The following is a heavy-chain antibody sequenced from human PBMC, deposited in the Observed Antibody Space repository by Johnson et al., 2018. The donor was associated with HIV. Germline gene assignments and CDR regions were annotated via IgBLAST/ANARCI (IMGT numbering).Heavy chain of an antibody. CDR2: IYSGGST. Sequence: VHLVESGGGLVQPGGSLRLSCAASGFTVSSNYMSWVRQAPGKGLEWVSVIYSGGSTYYADSVKGRFTISRDNSKNTLYLQMNSLRPEDTAVYYCARDGTTGPSGDCAGAKQALDIWGQGTRVTVSS. CDR3: ARDGTTGPSGDCAGAKQALDI. J-gene: IGHJ3*02. V-gene: IGHV3-66*02. D-gene: IGHD2-8*02. CDR1: GFTVSSNY.